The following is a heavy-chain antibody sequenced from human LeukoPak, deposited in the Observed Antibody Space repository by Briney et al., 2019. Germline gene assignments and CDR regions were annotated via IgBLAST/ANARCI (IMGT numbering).Heavy chain of an antibody. J-gene: IGHJ4*02. CDR2: ISWNSGSI. D-gene: IGHD6-6*01. CDR3: ARGGVKQLVPFDY. V-gene: IGHV3-9*01. Sequence: GGSLRLSCAASGFTFDDYAMHWVRQAPGKGLEWVSGISWNSGSIGYADSAKGRFTISRDNAKNSLYLQMNSLRAEDTALYYCARGGVKQLVPFDYWGQGTLVTVSS. CDR1: GFTFDDYA.